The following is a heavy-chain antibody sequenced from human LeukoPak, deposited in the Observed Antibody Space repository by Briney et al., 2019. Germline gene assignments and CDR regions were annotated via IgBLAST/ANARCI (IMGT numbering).Heavy chain of an antibody. CDR3: AKDWIGEYNWFDP. V-gene: IGHV3-30*02. CDR2: IRYDGSNK. J-gene: IGHJ5*02. Sequence: GGSLRLSCAASGFTFSSYGMHWVRQAPGKGLEWVAFIRYDGSNKYYADSVKGRFTISRDNSKNTLYLQVNSLRAEDTAVYYCAKDWIGEYNWFDPWGQGTLVTVSS. CDR1: GFTFSSYG. D-gene: IGHD2-2*03.